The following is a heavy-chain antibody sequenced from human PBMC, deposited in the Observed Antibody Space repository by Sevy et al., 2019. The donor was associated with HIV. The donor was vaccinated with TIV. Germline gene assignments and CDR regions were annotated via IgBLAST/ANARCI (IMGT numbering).Heavy chain of an antibody. CDR2: MDGSGGRT. J-gene: IGHJ4*02. Sequence: GGSLRLSCAASGFTLRNYAMSWVRQAPGKGLEWVSAMDGSGGRTYYGDSVKGRFTISRDNSKNTVFLQMNSLRAEDTAVYYCAKDRPGGFDYWGQGTLVTVSS. V-gene: IGHV3-23*01. CDR3: AKDRPGGFDY. D-gene: IGHD3-16*01. CDR1: GFTLRNYA.